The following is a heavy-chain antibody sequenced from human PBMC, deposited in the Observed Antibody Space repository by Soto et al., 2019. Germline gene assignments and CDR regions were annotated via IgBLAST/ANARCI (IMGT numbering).Heavy chain of an antibody. CDR1: GGTFSSYA. CDR2: IIHIFGTA. D-gene: IGHD6-19*01. V-gene: IGHV1-69*06. J-gene: IGHJ4*02. CDR3: ASLSRGSVAGNYSDY. Sequence: QVQLVQSGAEVKKPGSSVKVSCKASGGTFSSYATSWVRQAPGQGLEWMGGIIHIFGTANYAQKFQGRATITADKSTSTAYMELSRLRSEDTAVYYCASLSRGSVAGNYSDYWGQGTLVTVSS.